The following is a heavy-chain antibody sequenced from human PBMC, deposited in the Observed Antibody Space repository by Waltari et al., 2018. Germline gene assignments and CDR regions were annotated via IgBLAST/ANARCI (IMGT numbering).Heavy chain of an antibody. CDR2: ISGSGGST. CDR1: GGTFSSYA. Sequence: VQLVQSGAEVKKPGSSVKVSCKASGGTFSSYAISWVRQAPGKGLEWVSAISGSGGSTYYADSGKGRFTISRDNSKNTLYLQMNSLRAEDTAVYYCANTYYYGSGSGDYWGQGTLVIVSS. V-gene: IGHV3-23*04. CDR3: ANTYYYGSGSGDY. J-gene: IGHJ4*02. D-gene: IGHD3-10*01.